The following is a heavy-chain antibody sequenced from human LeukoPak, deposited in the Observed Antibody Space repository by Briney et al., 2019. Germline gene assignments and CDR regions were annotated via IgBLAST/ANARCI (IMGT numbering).Heavy chain of an antibody. CDR3: ARRANDYGDSLNWFDP. CDR2: IYPGDSDT. Sequence: GESLKISCKGSGYSFTSYWIGWVRQMPGEGLEWMGIIYPGDSDTRYSPSFQGQVTISADKSISTAYLHWSSLKASDTAMYYCARRANDYGDSLNWFDPWGQGTMVTVSS. J-gene: IGHJ5*02. V-gene: IGHV5-51*01. D-gene: IGHD4-17*01. CDR1: GYSFTSYW.